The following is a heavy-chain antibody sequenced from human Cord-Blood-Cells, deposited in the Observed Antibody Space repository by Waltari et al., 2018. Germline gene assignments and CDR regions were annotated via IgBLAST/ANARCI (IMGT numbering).Heavy chain of an antibody. Sequence: EVQLVESGGGLVQPGGSLSLSCAASGFTFSSYEMNWVRQAPGKGLEWVSYISSSGSTIYYADSVKGRFTISRDNAKNSLYLQMNSLRAEDTAVYYCARVGLPGYSSGWYYFDYWGQGTLVTVSS. J-gene: IGHJ4*02. D-gene: IGHD6-19*01. V-gene: IGHV3-48*03. CDR1: GFTFSSYE. CDR3: ARVGLPGYSSGWYYFDY. CDR2: ISSSGSTI.